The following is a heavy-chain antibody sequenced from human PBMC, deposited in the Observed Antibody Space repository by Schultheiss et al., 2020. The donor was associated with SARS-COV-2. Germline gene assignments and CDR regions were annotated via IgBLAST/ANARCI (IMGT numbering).Heavy chain of an antibody. D-gene: IGHD2-21*02. V-gene: IGHV3-48*04. CDR3: ARDRVVVTEGDYYYGMDV. CDR1: GFTFSSYG. Sequence: GGSLRLSCAASGFTFSSYGMHWVRQAPGKGLEWVSYISSSGSTIYYADSVKGRFTISRDNAKNSLYLQMNSLRAEDTAVYYCARDRVVVTEGDYYYGMDVWGQGTTVTVSS. J-gene: IGHJ6*02. CDR2: ISSSGSTI.